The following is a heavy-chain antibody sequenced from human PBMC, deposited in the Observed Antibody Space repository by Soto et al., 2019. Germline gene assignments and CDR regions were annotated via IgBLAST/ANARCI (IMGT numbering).Heavy chain of an antibody. D-gene: IGHD5-18*01. J-gene: IGHJ4*02. CDR1: GGSISNGDYY. CDR2: IHYSGST. V-gene: IGHV4-30-4*01. Sequence: SETLSLTCTVSGGSISNGDYYWSWIRQPPGKGLEWIGHIHYSGSTYHNPSLKSRVTISVDTSKNQFSLKLSSVTAADTAGYYCARSGYSYGPNPLLYWGQGTLVTVSS. CDR3: ARSGYSYGPNPLLY.